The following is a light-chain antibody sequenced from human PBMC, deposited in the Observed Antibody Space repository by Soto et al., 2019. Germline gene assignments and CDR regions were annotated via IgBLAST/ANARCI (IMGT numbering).Light chain of an antibody. V-gene: IGLV4-69*01. CDR3: QTWGTGILV. CDR1: SGHSSYA. J-gene: IGLJ3*02. Sequence: QAVVTQSPSASASLGASVKLTCALSSGHSSYAIAWHQQQPEKGPRALMKLNSDGSHTRGDGIPDRFSGSSSGAERYLTISSLQSEDEADYYCQTWGTGILVFGGGTKVIVL. CDR2: LNSDGSH.